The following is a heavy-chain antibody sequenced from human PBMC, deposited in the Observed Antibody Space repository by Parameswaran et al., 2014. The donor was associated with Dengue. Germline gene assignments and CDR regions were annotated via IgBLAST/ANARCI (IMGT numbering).Heavy chain of an antibody. V-gene: IGHV3-30*04. J-gene: IGHJ4*02. D-gene: IGHD3-22*01. CDR2: ISYDGSNK. CDR3: ASYDSSNY. Sequence: VRQAPGKGLEWVAVISYDGSNKYYADSVKGRFTISRDNSKNTLYLQMNSLRAEDTAVYYCASYDSSNYWGQGTLVTVSS.